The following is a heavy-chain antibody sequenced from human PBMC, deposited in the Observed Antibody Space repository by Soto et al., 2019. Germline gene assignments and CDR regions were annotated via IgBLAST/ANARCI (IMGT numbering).Heavy chain of an antibody. CDR2: IIPIFGTA. CDR3: ARPAAAGTYYYYYGMDV. J-gene: IGHJ6*02. D-gene: IGHD6-13*01. Sequence: SVKVSCKASGGTFSSYAIGWVRQAPGQGLEWMGGIIPIFGTANYAQKFQGRVTITADKSTSTAYMELSSLRSEDTAVYYCARPAAAGTYYYYYGMDVWGQGTTVTVSS. CDR1: GGTFSSYA. V-gene: IGHV1-69*06.